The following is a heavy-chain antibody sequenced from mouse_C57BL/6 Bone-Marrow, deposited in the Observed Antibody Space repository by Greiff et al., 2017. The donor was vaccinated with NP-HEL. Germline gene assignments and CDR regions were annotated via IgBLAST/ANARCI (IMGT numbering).Heavy chain of an antibody. J-gene: IGHJ2*01. CDR2: IYPSDSET. V-gene: IGHV1-61*01. CDR1: GYTFTNYW. CDR3: ARRDGNPYYFDY. Sequence: QVQLQQPGAELVRPGSSVKLSCKASGYTFTNYWMDWVKQRPGQGLEWIGNIYPSDSETHYNQKFKDKATLTVDKSSSTAYMQLSSLTSEDSAVYYCARRDGNPYYFDYWGQGTTLTVSS. D-gene: IGHD2-1*01.